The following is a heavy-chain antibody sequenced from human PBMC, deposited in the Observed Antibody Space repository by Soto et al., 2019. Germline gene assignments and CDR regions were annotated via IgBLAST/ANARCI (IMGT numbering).Heavy chain of an antibody. Sequence: PSETLSLTCAVSGGSISSGGYSWSWIRQPPGKGLEWIGYIYHSGSTYYNPSLKSRVTISVDRSKNQFSLKLSSVTAADTAVYYCARRFWSGSNWFDPWGQGTLVTVSS. CDR2: IYHSGST. CDR3: ARRFWSGSNWFDP. CDR1: GGSISSGGYS. D-gene: IGHD3-3*01. J-gene: IGHJ5*02. V-gene: IGHV4-30-2*01.